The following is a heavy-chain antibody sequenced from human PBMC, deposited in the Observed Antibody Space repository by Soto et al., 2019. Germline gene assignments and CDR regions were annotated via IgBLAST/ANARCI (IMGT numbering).Heavy chain of an antibody. V-gene: IGHV4-30-4*01. CDR3: ARGSYYYDGSGYYHY. CDR1: GGSISSGDYY. CDR2: IYYSGST. Sequence: SETLSLTCTVSGGSISSGDYYWSSIRQPPGKGLEWIGYIYYSGSTYYNPSLKSRVTISVDTSKNQFSLKLSSVTAADTAVYYCARGSYYYDGSGYYHYWGQGTLVTVSS. D-gene: IGHD3-22*01. J-gene: IGHJ4*02.